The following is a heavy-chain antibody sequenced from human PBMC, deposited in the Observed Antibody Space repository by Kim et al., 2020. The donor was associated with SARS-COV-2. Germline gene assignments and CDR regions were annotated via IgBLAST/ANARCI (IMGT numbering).Heavy chain of an antibody. CDR3: ARGLGTSGTALDP. D-gene: IGHD3-10*01. V-gene: IGHV3-74*01. CDR2: ISGDGIHK. Sequence: GGSLRLSCATSGFNFNDDWMHWVRQVPGKELVWVSRISGDGIHKIYTDSVRGRFAISRDNAKSTLFLQMNSLKVEDTAVYYCARGLGTSGTALDPWGQGT. J-gene: IGHJ5*02. CDR1: GFNFNDDW.